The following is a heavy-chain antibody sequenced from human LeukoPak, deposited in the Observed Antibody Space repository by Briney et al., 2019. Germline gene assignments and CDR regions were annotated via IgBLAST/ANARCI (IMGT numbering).Heavy chain of an antibody. CDR3: ARSGLDY. V-gene: IGHV4-34*01. J-gene: IGHJ4*02. CDR2: INHSGST. CDR1: GGSFSGFY. Sequence: SETLSLTCAVYGGSFSGFYWSWIRQPPGKGLEWIGEINHSGSTNYNPSLKSRVTISVDTSKNQFSLKLSSVTAADTAVYYCARSGLDYWGQGTLVTVSS.